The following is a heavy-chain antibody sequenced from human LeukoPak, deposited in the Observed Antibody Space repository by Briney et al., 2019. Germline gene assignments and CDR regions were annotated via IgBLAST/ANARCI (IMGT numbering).Heavy chain of an antibody. CDR1: GFTFSSYW. CDR3: ARDLTSLLWFGELDVDY. D-gene: IGHD3-10*01. Sequence: GGSLRLSCAASGFTFSSYWMSWVRQAPGKGLEWVANIKQDGSEKYYVDSVKGRFTISRDNAKNTLYLQMNGLRAEDTAVYYCARDLTSLLWFGELDVDYWGQGTLVTVSS. CDR2: IKQDGSEK. J-gene: IGHJ4*02. V-gene: IGHV3-7*01.